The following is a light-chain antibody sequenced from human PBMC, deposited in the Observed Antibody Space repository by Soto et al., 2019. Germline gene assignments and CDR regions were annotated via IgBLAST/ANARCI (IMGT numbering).Light chain of an antibody. V-gene: IGKV3D-15*01. J-gene: IGKJ1*01. CDR2: DAS. Sequence: EIVMTQSPDTLYVSPGEGATLSCRASQSVRTKLAWYQQKAGQAPRLLIYDASNRATGIPARFSGSGSGTEFTITISSLQYEDFAVYYCQQYNNWWTFGQGTKVDIK. CDR3: QQYNNWWT. CDR1: QSVRTK.